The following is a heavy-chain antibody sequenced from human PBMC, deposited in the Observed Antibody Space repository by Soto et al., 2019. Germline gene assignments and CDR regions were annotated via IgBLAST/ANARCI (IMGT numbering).Heavy chain of an antibody. Sequence: PSETLSLTCTVSGGSISSSSYYWGWIRQPPGKGLEWIGSIYYSGSTYYNPSLKSRVTISVDTSKNQFSLKLSSVTAADTAVYYCARRIGYCSSTSCYMRSYNWFDPWGQGTLVTVSS. J-gene: IGHJ5*02. D-gene: IGHD2-2*02. CDR2: IYYSGST. CDR3: ARRIGYCSSTSCYMRSYNWFDP. CDR1: GGSISSSSYY. V-gene: IGHV4-39*01.